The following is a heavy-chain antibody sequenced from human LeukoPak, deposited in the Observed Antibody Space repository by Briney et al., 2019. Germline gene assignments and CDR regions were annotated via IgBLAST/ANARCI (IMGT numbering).Heavy chain of an antibody. CDR3: ARGPFLMVRGVRGYFDY. CDR1: GRSFSGYY. Sequence: SETLSLTCAVYGRSFSGYYWSWIRQPPGKGLEWIGEINHSGSTNYNPSLKSRVTISVDTSKNQFSLKLSSVTAADTAVYYCARGPFLMVRGVRGYFDYWGQGTLVTVSS. CDR2: INHSGST. D-gene: IGHD3-10*01. J-gene: IGHJ4*02. V-gene: IGHV4-34*01.